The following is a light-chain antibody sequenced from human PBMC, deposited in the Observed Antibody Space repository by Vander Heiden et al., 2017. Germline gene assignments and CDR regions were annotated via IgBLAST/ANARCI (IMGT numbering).Light chain of an antibody. CDR1: SSDVGGYNY. Sequence: SALTQPPPASGSPGQAVTISITGTSSDVGGYNYVSWYQQHPGKAPKVVIDEVSQRPSGVRDRFSGSKSANTASLTVSGLQAEDEADYYCSSFAGFNNYVFGTGTKVTVL. J-gene: IGLJ1*01. CDR3: SSFAGFNNYV. CDR2: EVS. V-gene: IGLV2-8*01.